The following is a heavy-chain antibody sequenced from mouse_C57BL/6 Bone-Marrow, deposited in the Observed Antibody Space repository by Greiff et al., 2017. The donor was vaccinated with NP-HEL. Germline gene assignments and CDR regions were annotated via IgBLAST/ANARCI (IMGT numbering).Heavy chain of an antibody. CDR1: GYTFTNYW. CDR3: ARWGSLYAMDY. Sequence: QVQLQQSGAELVRPGTSVKMSCKASGYTFTNYWIGWAKQRPGHGLEWIGDIYPGGGYTNYNEKFKGKATLTADKSSSTAYMQFSSLTSEDSAIYYCARWGSLYAMDYWGQGTSVTVSS. V-gene: IGHV1-63*01. D-gene: IGHD6-1*01. CDR2: IYPGGGYT. J-gene: IGHJ4*01.